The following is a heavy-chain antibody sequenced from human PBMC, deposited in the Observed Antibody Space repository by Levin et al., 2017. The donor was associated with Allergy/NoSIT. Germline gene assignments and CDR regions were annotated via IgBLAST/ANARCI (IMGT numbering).Heavy chain of an antibody. CDR2: VSHRGTT. Sequence: ASETLSLTCTMYGGSLSNYYCHWIRQPPGKGLEWIGEVSHRGTTKYNPSLTSRVTISEDTSKKHFSLNLSSVTAADTAVYSCKILDVTGSLDSWGQGTLVTVSS. CDR3: KILDVTGSLDS. V-gene: IGHV4-34*01. J-gene: IGHJ5*01. D-gene: IGHD2-8*02. CDR1: GGSLSNYY.